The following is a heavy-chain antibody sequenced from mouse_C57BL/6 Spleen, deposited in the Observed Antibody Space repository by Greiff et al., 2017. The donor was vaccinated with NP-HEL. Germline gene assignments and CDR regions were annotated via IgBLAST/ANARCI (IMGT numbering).Heavy chain of an antibody. V-gene: IGHV1-82*01. Sequence: VQLQQSGPELVKPGASVKISCKASGYEFSSSWMNWVKQRPGKGLEWIGRIYPGDGDTNYNGKFKGKATLTADKSSITAYMQLSSLTSEYSAVYFCARSVTTVVGGAMDYWGQGTSVTVSS. CDR3: ARSVTTVVGGAMDY. CDR1: GYEFSSSW. D-gene: IGHD1-1*01. J-gene: IGHJ4*01. CDR2: IYPGDGDT.